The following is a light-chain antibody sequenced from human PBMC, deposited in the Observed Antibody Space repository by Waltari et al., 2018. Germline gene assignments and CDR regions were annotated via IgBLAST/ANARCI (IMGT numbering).Light chain of an antibody. V-gene: IGLV1-47*01. Sequence: QSVLTQPPSASGTPGQTVTISCSGSDSNIGANYVYWFQQLPETAPKLLIYRNDQRPSGVPDRFSGSKSVTSASLAISGLRSEDEASYYCCSYAVGYTFVFGSGTKVTVL. CDR1: DSNIGANY. CDR2: RND. CDR3: CSYAVGYTFV. J-gene: IGLJ1*01.